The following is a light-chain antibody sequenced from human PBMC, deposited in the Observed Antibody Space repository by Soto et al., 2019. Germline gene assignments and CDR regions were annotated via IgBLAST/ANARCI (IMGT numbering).Light chain of an antibody. V-gene: IGLV9-49*01. CDR2: VGTGGIVG. CDR1: SGYSNYK. CDR3: GADHGSGSNFAFYV. Sequence: QSVLTQPPSASASLGASVTLTCTLSSGYSNYKVDWYQQRPGKGPRFVMRVGTGGIVGSKGDGIPDRFSVLGSGLNRYLTIKNIQEDDESDYHCGADHGSGSNFAFYVLGTGTKLTVL. J-gene: IGLJ1*01.